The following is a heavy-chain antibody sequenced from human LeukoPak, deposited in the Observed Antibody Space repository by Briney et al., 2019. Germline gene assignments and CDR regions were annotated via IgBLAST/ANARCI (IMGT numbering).Heavy chain of an antibody. Sequence: SVKASCKASGGTFSSYAISWVRQAPGQGLEWMRGVIPIFGTANYAQKFQGRVTITADESTSTAYMELSSLRSEDTAVYYCARVGSGSYYDGGFDYWGQGTLVTVSS. CDR2: VIPIFGTA. CDR1: GGTFSSYA. D-gene: IGHD1-26*01. CDR3: ARVGSGSYYDGGFDY. J-gene: IGHJ4*02. V-gene: IGHV1-69*13.